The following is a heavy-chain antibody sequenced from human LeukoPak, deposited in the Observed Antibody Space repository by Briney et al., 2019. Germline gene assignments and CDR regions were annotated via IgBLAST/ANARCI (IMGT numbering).Heavy chain of an antibody. CDR3: ARRMTTVTAFDY. V-gene: IGHV4-59*01. CDR2: IYYSGST. Sequence: SETLSLTCTVSGGSISSYYWSWIRQPPGKGLEWIGYIYYSGSTNYNPSLKSRVTISVDTSKNQFSLKLSSVTAADTAVYYCARRMTTVTAFDYWGQGTLVTVSS. D-gene: IGHD4-17*01. CDR1: GGSISSYY. J-gene: IGHJ4*02.